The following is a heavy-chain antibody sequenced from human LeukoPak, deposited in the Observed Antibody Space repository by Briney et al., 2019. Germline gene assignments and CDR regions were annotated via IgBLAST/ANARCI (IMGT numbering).Heavy chain of an antibody. CDR3: TRDQVYCTGGYCYFEY. D-gene: IGHD2-8*02. V-gene: IGHV3-74*01. CDR2: IKSDGSST. J-gene: IGHJ4*02. Sequence: GGSLRLSCAASGFTFSTYWMHWVRQAPGKGLVWVSRIKSDGSSTSYADSVKGRFTISRDNAKNTLYLQMNSLRAEDTAVYYCTRDQVYCTGGYCYFEYWGQGTLVSVSS. CDR1: GFTFSTYW.